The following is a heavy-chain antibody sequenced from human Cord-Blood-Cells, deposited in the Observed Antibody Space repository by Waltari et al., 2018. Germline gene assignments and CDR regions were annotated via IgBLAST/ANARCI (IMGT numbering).Heavy chain of an antibody. CDR2: IDHSGST. Sequence: QLQLQQWGAGLLKPSETLSLTCAVYGGSFSGYYWSWIRKPPGQGLEWIGEIDHSGSTNYNPSLKSRVTISVDTSKNQFSLKLSSVTAADTAVYYCARGAPYDYIWGSYRPPFDYWGQGTLVTVSS. CDR3: ARGAPYDYIWGSYRPPFDY. D-gene: IGHD3-16*02. J-gene: IGHJ4*02. V-gene: IGHV4-34*01. CDR1: GGSFSGYY.